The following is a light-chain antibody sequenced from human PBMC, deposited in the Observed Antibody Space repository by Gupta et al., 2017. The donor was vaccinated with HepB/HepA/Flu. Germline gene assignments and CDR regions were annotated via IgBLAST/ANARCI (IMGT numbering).Light chain of an antibody. CDR1: SSDVGGYNY. CDR2: DVS. V-gene: IGLV2-14*03. Sequence: QSALTQPASVSGSPGQSITISCTGTSSDVGGYNYVSWYQQHPGKAPKLIIYDVSNRPSGVSNRVSGSKSGNTASLTISGLQAEDEADYDCSSYTSSSTLVFGGGTKLT. CDR3: SSYTSSSTLV. J-gene: IGLJ3*02.